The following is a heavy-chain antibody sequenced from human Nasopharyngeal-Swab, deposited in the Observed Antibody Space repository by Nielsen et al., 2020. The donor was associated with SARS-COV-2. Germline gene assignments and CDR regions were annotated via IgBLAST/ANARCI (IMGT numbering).Heavy chain of an antibody. CDR2: IYSGGSST. D-gene: IGHD4-11*01. V-gene: IGHV3-23*03. Sequence: WLRQPPGKGLEWVSVIYSGGSSTYYADSVKGRFTISRDNSKNTLYLQMNSLRAEDTAVYYCAKAKTPYSNYGDYYYGMDVWGQGTTVTVSS. CDR3: AKAKTPYSNYGDYYYGMDV. J-gene: IGHJ6*02.